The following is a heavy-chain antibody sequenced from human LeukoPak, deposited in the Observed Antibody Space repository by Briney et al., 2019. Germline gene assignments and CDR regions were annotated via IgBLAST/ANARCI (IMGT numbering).Heavy chain of an antibody. D-gene: IGHD1-26*01. Sequence: GGSLRLSCAAPGFTFSSYAMHWVRQAPGKGLEYVSAISSNGGSTYYANSVKGRFTISRDNSKNTLYLQMGSLRAEDMAVYYCARALVGATGAFDIWGQGTMVTVSS. CDR1: GFTFSSYA. V-gene: IGHV3-64*01. J-gene: IGHJ3*02. CDR3: ARALVGATGAFDI. CDR2: ISSNGGST.